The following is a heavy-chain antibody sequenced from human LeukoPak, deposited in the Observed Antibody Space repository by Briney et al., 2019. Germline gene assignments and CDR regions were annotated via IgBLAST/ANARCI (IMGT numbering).Heavy chain of an antibody. J-gene: IGHJ5*02. Sequence: GASVKVSCKASGYTFTSYAMHWVRQAPGQRLEWMGWINAGNGNTKYSQKFQGRVTITRDTSASTAYMELSSLRSEDTAVYYCARAQYYGSGSYTRTQSYWFDPWGQGTLVTVSS. CDR1: GYTFTSYA. CDR2: INAGNGNT. V-gene: IGHV1-3*01. D-gene: IGHD3-10*01. CDR3: ARAQYYGSGSYTRTQSYWFDP.